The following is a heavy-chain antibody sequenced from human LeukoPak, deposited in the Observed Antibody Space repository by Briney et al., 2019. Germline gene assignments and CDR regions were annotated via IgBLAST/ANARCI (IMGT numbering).Heavy chain of an antibody. J-gene: IGHJ5*01. V-gene: IGHV3-7*01. CDR2: IKQDGSEK. CDR3: ARLTGPQWLLLPFWFDS. D-gene: IGHD3-22*01. CDR1: GFNFYNYG. Sequence: GGTLRLSCAASGFNFYNYGMNWVRQAPGKGLEWVANIKQDGSEKYYVDSVKGRFTISRDNAKNSLYLQMNSLTADDTAVYYCARLTGPQWLLLPFWFDSWGQGTLVTVSS.